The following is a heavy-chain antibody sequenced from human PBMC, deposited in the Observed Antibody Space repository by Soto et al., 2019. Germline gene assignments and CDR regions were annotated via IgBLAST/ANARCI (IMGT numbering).Heavy chain of an antibody. CDR2: ISYDGSNK. D-gene: IGHD3-22*01. CDR1: GFTFSSYG. V-gene: IGHV3-30*18. J-gene: IGHJ6*02. CDR3: AKDYYDSSGYYSKYYYYYYGMDV. Sequence: PGGSLRLSCAASGFTFSSYGMHWVRQAPGKGLEWVAVISYDGSNKYYADSVKGRFTISRDNSKNTLYLQMNSLRAEDTAVYYCAKDYYDSSGYYSKYYYYYYGMDVWGQGTTVTVSS.